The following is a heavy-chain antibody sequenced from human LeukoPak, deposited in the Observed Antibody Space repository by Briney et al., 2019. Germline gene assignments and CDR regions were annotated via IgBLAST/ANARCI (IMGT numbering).Heavy chain of an antibody. CDR3: ARTNYYDSSGYYSPEFDY. D-gene: IGHD3-22*01. V-gene: IGHV3-30-3*01. CDR1: GFTFSRYA. CDR2: ISYDGSNK. Sequence: GGSLRLSCAASGFTFSRYAMHWDRQAPGKGLEWVAVISYDGSNKYYADSVKGRFTISRDNSKNTLYLQMNSLRAEDTAVYYCARTNYYDSSGYYSPEFDYWGQGTLVTVSS. J-gene: IGHJ4*02.